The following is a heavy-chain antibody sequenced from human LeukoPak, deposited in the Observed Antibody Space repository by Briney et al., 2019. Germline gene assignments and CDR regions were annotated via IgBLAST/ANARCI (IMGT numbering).Heavy chain of an antibody. Sequence: ASVKVSCKTSGYTFPSYDINWVRQATGQGLEWMGWMNPNSGNTGYTQKFQGRVTISRNTSITTAYMELSSLRSEDTGVYYCARAPKWTGSYYYFDYGGQGTLVTVSS. CDR1: GYTFPSYD. D-gene: IGHD1-26*01. CDR2: MNPNSGNT. J-gene: IGHJ4*02. CDR3: ARAPKWTGSYYYFDY. V-gene: IGHV1-8*01.